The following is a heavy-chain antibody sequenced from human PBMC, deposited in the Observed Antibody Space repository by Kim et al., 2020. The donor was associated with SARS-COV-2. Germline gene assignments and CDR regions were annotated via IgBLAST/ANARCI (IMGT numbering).Heavy chain of an antibody. D-gene: IGHD3-22*01. V-gene: IGHV1-2*06. CDR1: GYTFTGYY. CDR2: INPNSGGT. Sequence: ASVKVSCKASGYTFTGYYMHWVRQAPGQGLEWMGRINPNSGGTNYAQKFQGRVTMTRDTSISTAYMELSRLRSDDTAVYYCARVIRPSYYDSSGYRQGFDPWGQGTLVTVSS. CDR3: ARVIRPSYYDSSGYRQGFDP. J-gene: IGHJ5*02.